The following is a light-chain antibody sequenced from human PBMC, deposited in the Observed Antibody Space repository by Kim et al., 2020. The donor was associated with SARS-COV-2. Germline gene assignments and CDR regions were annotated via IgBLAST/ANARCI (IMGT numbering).Light chain of an antibody. CDR2: AAS. Sequence: DIELAQSPPSVSASVGERVRITCRASQEISNWLAWYRQKPGRAPELLIYAASTLERGVPSRFSGSGSGTEFTLTISDLQPEDFATYYCQQANSFALTFGGGTKVDIK. J-gene: IGKJ4*01. CDR3: QQANSFALT. CDR1: QEISNW. V-gene: IGKV1-12*01.